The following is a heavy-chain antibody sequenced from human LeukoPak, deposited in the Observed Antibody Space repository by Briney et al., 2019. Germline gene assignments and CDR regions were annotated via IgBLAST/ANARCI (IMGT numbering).Heavy chain of an antibody. D-gene: IGHD5-12*01. V-gene: IGHV3-30*18. CDR1: GLTFSYYG. CDR2: ISYDGLNK. J-gene: IGHJ4*02. Sequence: GGSLRLSCAASGLTFSYYGIHWVRQAPGKGLEWVAVISYDGLNKNYADSVKGRFTISRDNSKNTRYLQMNSLRVEDTAVYYCAKGVRSGYDRLDFWGQGTLVTVSS. CDR3: AKGVRSGYDRLDF.